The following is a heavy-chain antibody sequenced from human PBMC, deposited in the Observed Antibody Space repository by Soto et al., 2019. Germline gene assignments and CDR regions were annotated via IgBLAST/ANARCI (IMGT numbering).Heavy chain of an antibody. CDR2: IWYDGSNR. CDR1: GFTFTSHG. V-gene: IGHV3-33*01. CDR3: ARPMARRYCSGSACYVGNWFDP. Sequence: QVQLVESGGGVVQPGRSLTLSWVASGFTFTSHGMHWVRQAPGTGLEWVAVIWYDGSNRQYADSVKGRFTISRDNSKNTLYLQMNSLRVEDTAVYYCARPMARRYCSGSACYVGNWFDPWGQGTLVTVSS. D-gene: IGHD2-15*01. J-gene: IGHJ5*02.